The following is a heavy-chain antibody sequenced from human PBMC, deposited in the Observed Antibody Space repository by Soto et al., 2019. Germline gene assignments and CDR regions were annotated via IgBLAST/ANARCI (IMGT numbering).Heavy chain of an antibody. CDR3: AARAWASGYDSRTVFDY. D-gene: IGHD5-12*01. V-gene: IGHV4-61*01. J-gene: IGHJ4*02. CDR1: GGSVSSGSYY. CDR2: IYYSGST. Sequence: SETLSLTCTVSGGSVSSGSYYWSWIRQPPGKGLEWIGYIYYSGSTNYNPSLKSRVTISVDTSKNQFSLKLSSVTAADTAVYYCAARAWASGYDSRTVFDYWGQGTLVTVSS.